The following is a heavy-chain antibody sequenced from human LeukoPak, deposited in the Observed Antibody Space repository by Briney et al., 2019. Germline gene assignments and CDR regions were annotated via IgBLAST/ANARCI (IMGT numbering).Heavy chain of an antibody. J-gene: IGHJ4*02. CDR1: GGPISSYY. V-gene: IGHV4-59*01. CDR3: ARAFGLYGGASFDY. Sequence: SETLSLTCTVSGGPISSYYWLWMRNPPGKGLEWIGYNYYSGSTNYNPPLKRRVPIPVHQSKNQFSLKLSSVTAADTAVYYCARAFGLYGGASFDYWGQGTLVTVSS. CDR2: NYYSGST. D-gene: IGHD4-23*01.